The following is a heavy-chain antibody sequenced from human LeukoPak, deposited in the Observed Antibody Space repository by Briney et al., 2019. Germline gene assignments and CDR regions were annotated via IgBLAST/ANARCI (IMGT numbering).Heavy chain of an antibody. V-gene: IGHV1-24*01. CDR2: FDPEDGET. J-gene: IGHJ5*02. D-gene: IGHD3-10*01. CDR3: ARDEDGYGSGSHNWFGP. CDR1: GYTLTELS. Sequence: ASVKVSCKVSGYTLTELSMHWVRQAPGKGLEWMGGFDPEDGETIYAQKFQGRVTMTEDTSTDTAYMELSSLRSEDTAVYYCARDEDGYGSGSHNWFGPWGQGTLVTVSS.